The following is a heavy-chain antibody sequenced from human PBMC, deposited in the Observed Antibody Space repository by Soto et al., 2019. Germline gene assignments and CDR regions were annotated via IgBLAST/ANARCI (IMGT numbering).Heavy chain of an antibody. CDR3: AREQGLYFDH. V-gene: IGHV3-7*01. Sequence: PGGSLRLSCAASGFTFSCYWMSWVRQSPGKGLEWVANIKRDGREQYYVDSVKGRFTISRDNAKNSLYLQMNSLRAEDTAVYYCAREQGLYFDHWGQGALVTVSS. CDR2: IKRDGREQ. D-gene: IGHD3-22*01. CDR1: GFTFSCYW. J-gene: IGHJ4*02.